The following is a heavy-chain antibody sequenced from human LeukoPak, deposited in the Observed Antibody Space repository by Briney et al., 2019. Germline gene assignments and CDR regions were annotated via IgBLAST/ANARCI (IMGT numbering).Heavy chain of an antibody. CDR3: ARDLRVVGEFDY. D-gene: IGHD1-26*01. CDR1: GLTVSSNS. Sequence: PGGPLRLSCTVSGLTVSSNSMSWVRQAPGKGLEWVSFIYSDNTHYSDSVKGRFTISRDNSKNTLYLQMNSLRAEDTAVYYCARDLRVVGEFDYWGQGTLVTVSS. CDR2: IYSDNT. V-gene: IGHV3-53*01. J-gene: IGHJ4*02.